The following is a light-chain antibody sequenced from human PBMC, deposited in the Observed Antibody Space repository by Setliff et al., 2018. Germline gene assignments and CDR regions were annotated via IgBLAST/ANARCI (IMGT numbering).Light chain of an antibody. V-gene: IGLV2-8*01. Sequence: QSALTQPPSASGSPGQSVTISCTGASSDFGSYKYVSWYQQHPGKAPKLMIYEVSKRPSGVPDRFSGSKSGNTASLTVSGLQAEDEADYYCLSYTSQTTHALFGGGTKVTV. CDR2: EVS. CDR3: LSYTSQTTHAL. J-gene: IGLJ2*01. CDR1: SSDFGSYKY.